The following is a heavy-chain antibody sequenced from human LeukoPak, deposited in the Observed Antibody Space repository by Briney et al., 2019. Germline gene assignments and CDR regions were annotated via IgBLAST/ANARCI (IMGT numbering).Heavy chain of an antibody. CDR3: AKEKVAVVPAAILDY. CDR2: ISYDGSYK. CDR1: GFTFSNYG. J-gene: IGHJ4*02. Sequence: TGRSLRLSCAASGFTFSNYGMHWVRQAPGKGLEWVTVISYDGSYKYYADSVKGRFTISRDNSKNTLYLQMNSLRAEDTAVYYCAKEKVAVVPAAILDYWGQGTLVTVSS. D-gene: IGHD2-2*01. V-gene: IGHV3-30*18.